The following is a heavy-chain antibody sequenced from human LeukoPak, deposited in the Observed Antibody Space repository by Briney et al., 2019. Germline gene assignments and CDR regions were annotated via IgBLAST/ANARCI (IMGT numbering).Heavy chain of an antibody. Sequence: GGSLRLSCAASGFTFSSYSMNWVRQAPGKGLEWVSYISSSSGTIYYADSVKGRFTISRDNAKNSLYLQMNSLRVEDTAVYYCARDELADDNSGYAFDCWGQGTLVTVSS. J-gene: IGHJ4*02. V-gene: IGHV3-48*01. CDR2: ISSSSGTI. CDR1: GFTFSSYS. CDR3: ARDELADDNSGYAFDC. D-gene: IGHD3-22*01.